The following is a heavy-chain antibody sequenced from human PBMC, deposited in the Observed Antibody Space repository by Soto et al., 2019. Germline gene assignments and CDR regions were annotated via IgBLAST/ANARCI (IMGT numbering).Heavy chain of an antibody. CDR1: GASFNDNH. CDR3: ARGPRNAPMIRGIIGFFRP. V-gene: IGHV4-34*01. Sequence: QVQLHQWGTGLLKPSETLSLTCNVSGASFNDNHWSWIRQSPGKVLDWIGDINHAGDTYYNPSLKSRHVISVDTSKSQFSLRMRSVTAADTAVYYCARGPRNAPMIRGIIGFFRPWGQGTLVTVSS. D-gene: IGHD3-10*01. J-gene: IGHJ5*02. CDR2: INHAGDT.